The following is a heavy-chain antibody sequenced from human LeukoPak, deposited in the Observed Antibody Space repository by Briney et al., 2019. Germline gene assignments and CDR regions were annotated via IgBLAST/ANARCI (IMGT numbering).Heavy chain of an antibody. CDR2: INPNSGGT. CDR1: GYTFTGYY. D-gene: IGHD5-24*01. V-gene: IGHV1-2*02. CDR3: AREAAVEMATASFDP. J-gene: IGHJ5*02. Sequence: ASVKVSCKASGYTFTGYYMHWVRQAPGQGLEWMGWINPNSGGTNYAQKFQGRVTMNRDTSISTAYMELSRLRSDDTAVYYCAREAAVEMATASFDPWGQGTLVTVSS.